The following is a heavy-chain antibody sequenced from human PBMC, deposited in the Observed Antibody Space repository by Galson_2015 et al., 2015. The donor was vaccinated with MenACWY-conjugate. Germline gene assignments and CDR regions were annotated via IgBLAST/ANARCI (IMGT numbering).Heavy chain of an antibody. Sequence: ETLSLTCTVSGGSISSYYLSWIRQPPGKGLEWIGYIYYSGTTKYNPSLKSRVTISADTSKTQFPLRLNSVTAADTAVYYCARRHCSSGSCFFDYWGQGSLVTVSS. D-gene: IGHD2-15*01. CDR3: ARRHCSSGSCFFDY. J-gene: IGHJ4*02. V-gene: IGHV4-59*08. CDR2: IYYSGTT. CDR1: GGSISSYY.